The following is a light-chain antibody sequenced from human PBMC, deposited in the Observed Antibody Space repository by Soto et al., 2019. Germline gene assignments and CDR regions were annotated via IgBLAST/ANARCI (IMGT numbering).Light chain of an antibody. CDR3: CSFADNYTLV. V-gene: IGLV2-11*01. CDR2: DVT. J-gene: IGLJ3*02. Sequence: QSALTQPRSVSGPPGQSVTISCTGSSSDVGSYNSVSWYQQHPGKAPKLMIYDVTRRPSGVPDRFSGSKSGNTTSLTVSGLQTEDEADYYCCSFADNYTLVFGGGTKVTVL. CDR1: SSDVGSYNS.